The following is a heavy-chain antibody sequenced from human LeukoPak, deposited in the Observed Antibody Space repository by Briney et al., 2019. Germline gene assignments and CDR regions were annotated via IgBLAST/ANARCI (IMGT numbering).Heavy chain of an antibody. V-gene: IGHV3-7*01. Sequence: GGSLRPSCAASGFTFSSYWMSWVRQAPGKGLEWVANIKQDGSEKDYVDSVKGRFSISRDNAKNSLYLQMNSLRAEDTAVYYCARAYYGSGSYYVDYWGQGTLVTVSS. J-gene: IGHJ4*02. CDR1: GFTFSSYW. CDR2: IKQDGSEK. D-gene: IGHD3-10*01. CDR3: ARAYYGSGSYYVDY.